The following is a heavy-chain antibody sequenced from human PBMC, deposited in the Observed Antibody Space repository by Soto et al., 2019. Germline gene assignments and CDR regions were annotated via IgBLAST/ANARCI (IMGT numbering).Heavy chain of an antibody. J-gene: IGHJ6*03. CDR2: IYWDDGK. CDR3: AHVPLPNYYGSGSYYRPVGYYYYLDV. V-gene: IGHV2-5*02. Sequence: SGPTLVKPTQTLTLTCTFSGFSLSTSGVGVGWIRQPPGKALEWLALIYWDDGKRYSPSLKRRSTITKDTTKNQVVLTMTTMDPVDTATDYGAHVPLPNYYGSGSYYRPVGYYYYLDVWGKGTTVTVSS. CDR1: GFSLSTSGVG. D-gene: IGHD3-10*01.